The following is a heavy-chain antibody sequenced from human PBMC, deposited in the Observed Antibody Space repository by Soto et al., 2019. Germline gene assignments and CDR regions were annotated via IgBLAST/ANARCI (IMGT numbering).Heavy chain of an antibody. CDR3: ARGNALDV. CDR1: GDSVSSDITS. V-gene: IGHV6-1*01. Sequence: SQTLSLTCAISGDSVSSDITSWNWIRQTPSRGLEWLGRTYYRSKWFHDYAASVKSRITINPDTSKNQFSLELNSMTPEDTAVYYCARGNALDVWGQGTVVTVSS. J-gene: IGHJ3*01. CDR2: TYYRSKWFH. D-gene: IGHD3-10*01.